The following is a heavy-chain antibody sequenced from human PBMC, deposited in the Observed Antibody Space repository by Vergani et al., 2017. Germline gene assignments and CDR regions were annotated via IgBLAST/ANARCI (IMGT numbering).Heavy chain of an antibody. CDR2: IYYSGST. J-gene: IGHJ4*02. Sequence: QVQLQESGPGLVKPSQTLSLTCTVSGGSISSGGYYWSWIRQPPGKGREWIGYIYYSGSTYYNQSLKSRVTISVDTSKNQFSLKLSSVTAADTAVYYCARGGESGYLSGPFDYWGQGTLVTVSS. D-gene: IGHD3-3*01. V-gene: IGHV4-31*03. CDR3: ARGGESGYLSGPFDY. CDR1: GGSISSGGYY.